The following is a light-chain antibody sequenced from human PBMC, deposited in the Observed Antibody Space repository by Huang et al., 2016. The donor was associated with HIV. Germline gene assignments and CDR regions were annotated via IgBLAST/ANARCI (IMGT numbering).Light chain of an antibody. V-gene: IGKV3-15*01. J-gene: IGKJ1*01. Sequence: VMTQSPATLSVSPGERATLSCRASQSVSSNLAWYQQKPGQAPSLLIFGVSTRATGVPARFSGSGSGTEFTLTISSLQSEDFAVYYCQQYNNWLTWTFGQGTKVEIK. CDR3: QQYNNWLTWT. CDR2: GVS. CDR1: QSVSSN.